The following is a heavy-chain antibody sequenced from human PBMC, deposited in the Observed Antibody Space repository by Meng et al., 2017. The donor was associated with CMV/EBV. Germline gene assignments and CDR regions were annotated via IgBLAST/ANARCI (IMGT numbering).Heavy chain of an antibody. CDR1: GGSFSGYY. J-gene: IGHJ4*02. CDR3: ARGVGATGKADY. V-gene: IGHV4-34*01. D-gene: IGHD1-26*01. CDR2: INHSGST. Sequence: QLQLQAWGAGLLKPSETLSLTCAAYGGSFSGYYWSWIRQPPGKGLEWIGEINHSGSTNYNPSLKSRVTISVDTSKNQFSLKLSSVTAADTAVYYCARGVGATGKADYWGQGTLVTVFS.